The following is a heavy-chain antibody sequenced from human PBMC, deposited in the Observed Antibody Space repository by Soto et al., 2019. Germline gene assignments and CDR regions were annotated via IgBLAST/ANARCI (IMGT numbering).Heavy chain of an antibody. V-gene: IGHV3-21*01. CDR1: GFTFSSYS. D-gene: IGHD3-10*01. CDR3: ARGLVAFGLNYYYYGMDV. Sequence: GGSLRLSCAASGFTFSSYSMNWVRQAPGKGLEWVSSISSSSSYIYYADSVKGRFTISRDNAKNSLYLQMNSLGAEDTAVYYCARGLVAFGLNYYYYGMDVWGQGTTVTVSS. CDR2: ISSSSSYI. J-gene: IGHJ6*02.